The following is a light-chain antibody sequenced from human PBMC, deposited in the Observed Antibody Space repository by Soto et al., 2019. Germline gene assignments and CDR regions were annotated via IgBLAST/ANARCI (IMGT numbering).Light chain of an antibody. CDR3: SSYTITSTWV. Sequence: QSVLTQPASVSGSPGQSITISCTGTSNDLGIYNYVSWYQQHPGKAPKLIIYEVTNRPSGVSDLFSGSKSDNTASLTISGLQAEDEADYYCSSYTITSTWVFGGGTKLTVL. CDR1: SNDLGIYNY. J-gene: IGLJ3*02. V-gene: IGLV2-14*01. CDR2: EVT.